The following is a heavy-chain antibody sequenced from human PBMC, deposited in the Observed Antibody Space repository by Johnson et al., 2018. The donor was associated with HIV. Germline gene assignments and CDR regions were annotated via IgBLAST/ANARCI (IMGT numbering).Heavy chain of an antibody. Sequence: MLLVESGGGLVKPGGSLILSCAASGFTFSDYYMTWIRQAPGKGLEWVGHIKSNTDGGTTDYVASVKGRFTISRDDSKNTLYLQMNSLKIEDTAVYYCATPWDLLGAFDIWGQGTMVTVSS. J-gene: IGHJ3*02. V-gene: IGHV3-15*01. D-gene: IGHD1-26*01. CDR3: ATPWDLLGAFDI. CDR1: GFTFSDYY. CDR2: IKSNTDGGTT.